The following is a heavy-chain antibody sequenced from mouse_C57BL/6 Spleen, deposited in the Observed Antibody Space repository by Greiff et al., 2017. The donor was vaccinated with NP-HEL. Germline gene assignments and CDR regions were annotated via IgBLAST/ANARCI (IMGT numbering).Heavy chain of an antibody. CDR2: INPSTGGT. D-gene: IGHD1-1*01. J-gene: IGHJ2*01. Sequence: EVQLQQSGPELVKPGASVKISCKASGYSFTGYYMNWVKQSPEKSLEWIGEINPSTGGTTYNQKFKAKATLTVDKSSSTAYMQLKSLTSEDSAVYYCARSSSFDYWGQGTTLTVSS. CDR1: GYSFTGYY. CDR3: ARSSSFDY. V-gene: IGHV1-42*01.